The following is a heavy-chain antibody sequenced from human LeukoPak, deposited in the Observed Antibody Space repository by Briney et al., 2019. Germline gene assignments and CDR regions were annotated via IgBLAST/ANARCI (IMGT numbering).Heavy chain of an antibody. CDR1: GDSVSSNSAA. D-gene: IGHD6-19*01. J-gene: IGHJ4*02. Sequence: SQTLSLTCAISGDSVSSNSAAWIWIRQSPSRGLEWLGRTYYRSKWYNDYAVSVKSRITIDPDTSKNQFPLHLNSVTPEDTAIYYCARQSAVAGERFYFDYWGQGTLVTVSS. V-gene: IGHV6-1*01. CDR3: ARQSAVAGERFYFDY. CDR2: TYYRSKWYN.